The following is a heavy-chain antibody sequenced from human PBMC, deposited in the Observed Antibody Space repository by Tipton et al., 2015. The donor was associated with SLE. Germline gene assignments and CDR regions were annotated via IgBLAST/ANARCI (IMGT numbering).Heavy chain of an antibody. Sequence: LRLSCTVSGGSISSSSYYWGWIRQPPGKEPEWIGSVYYSGSTCYNPSLKSRVTISVNTSKNHFSLKLDSVNAAGAAVYYCATHVAESPWASTKDIYYFDSWGQGTLVTVSS. J-gene: IGHJ4*02. CDR3: ATHVAESPWASTKDIYYFDS. V-gene: IGHV4-39*02. CDR1: GGSISSSSYY. D-gene: IGHD1-14*01. CDR2: VYYSGST.